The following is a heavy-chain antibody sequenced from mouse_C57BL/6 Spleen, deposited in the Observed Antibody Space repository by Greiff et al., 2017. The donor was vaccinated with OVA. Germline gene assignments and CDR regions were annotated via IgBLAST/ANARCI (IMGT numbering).Heavy chain of an antibody. J-gene: IGHJ2*01. CDR2: IYPGAGDT. CDR3: SPSTMPW. V-gene: IGHV1-82*01. Sequence: QVQLKESGPELVKPGASVKISCKASGFAFSSSWMNWVKQRPGKGLEWIGRIYPGAGDTYYYAKYESKATLTADITSSTAYIQLSSLTAEASTVYFCSPSTMPWWGQGTTLTVSS. D-gene: IGHD2-1*01. CDR1: GFAFSSSW.